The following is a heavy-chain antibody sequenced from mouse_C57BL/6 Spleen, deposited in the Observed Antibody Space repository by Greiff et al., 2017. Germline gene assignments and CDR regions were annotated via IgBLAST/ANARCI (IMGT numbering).Heavy chain of an antibody. CDR1: GFTFSSHG. J-gene: IGHJ4*01. CDR2: ISSGGSYT. V-gene: IGHV5-6*01. CDR3: ARQRDYYAMDY. Sequence: EVQRVESGGDLVKPGGSLKLSCAASGFTFSSHGMSWVRQTPDKRLEWVATISSGGSYTYYPDSVKGRFTISRDNAKNTLYLQMSSLKSEDTAMYYCARQRDYYAMDYWGQGTSVTVSS.